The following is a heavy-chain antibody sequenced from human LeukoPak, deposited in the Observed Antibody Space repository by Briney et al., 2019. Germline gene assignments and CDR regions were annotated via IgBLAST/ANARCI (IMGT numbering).Heavy chain of an antibody. CDR1: GYTFTNYG. V-gene: IGHV1-18*01. J-gene: IGHJ5*02. Sequence: GASVKVSCKASGYTFTNYGISWVRQAPGPGLEWIGWISIYNGNTDYAQKLRGRVTMTPDTSTSTAYMDLRSLRSDDTAVYDCARITYDFWSGYYMPDDPWGQGTLVTVSS. CDR2: ISIYNGNT. CDR3: ARITYDFWSGYYMPDDP. D-gene: IGHD3-3*01.